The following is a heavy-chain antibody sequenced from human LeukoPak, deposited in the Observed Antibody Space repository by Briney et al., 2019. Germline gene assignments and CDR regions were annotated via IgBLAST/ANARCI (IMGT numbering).Heavy chain of an antibody. CDR1: GFTFSSYW. CDR2: INQDGREK. D-gene: IGHD2-21*02. CDR3: AKERSRGGDCLDY. J-gene: IGHJ4*02. Sequence: GGSLRLSCAASGFTFSSYWMSWVRQAPGKGLEWVANINQDGREKYYVGSVKGRFTISRDNAESSVYLQMNSLRAEDTAVYYCAKERSRGGDCLDYWGQGTLVTVSS. V-gene: IGHV3-7*03.